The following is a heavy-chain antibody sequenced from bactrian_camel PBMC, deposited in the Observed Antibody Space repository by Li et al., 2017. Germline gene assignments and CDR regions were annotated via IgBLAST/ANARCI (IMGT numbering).Heavy chain of an antibody. J-gene: IGHJ4*01. CDR1: RFTFSTYD. CDR2: INSVGGTT. Sequence: DVQLVESGGGLVQPGGSLRLSCAASRFTFSTYDMSWVRQAPGKGLEWVSTINSVGGTTYYTDSVKGRFTISRDNAKNTLYLQLNSLKTEDTAMYYCAWRAYYSGGYVLGQGTQVTVS. D-gene: IGHD2*01. V-gene: IGHV3S40*01.